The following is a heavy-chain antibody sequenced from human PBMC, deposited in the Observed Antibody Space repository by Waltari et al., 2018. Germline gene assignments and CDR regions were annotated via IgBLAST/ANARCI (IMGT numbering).Heavy chain of an antibody. Sequence: EVQLVESGGGLVKPGGSLRLSGVASGSKFSASHMKWVRQAPGKGLDWVSSIGSSSSFMDYADSVRGRFTVSRDNAKNTLYLQMDTLRAEDTAVYYCAREGAEQWVVEDYGMDVWGQGTTVTVSS. J-gene: IGHJ6*02. CDR3: AREGAEQWVVEDYGMDV. CDR2: IGSSSSFM. CDR1: GSKFSASH. V-gene: IGHV3-21*02. D-gene: IGHD6-19*01.